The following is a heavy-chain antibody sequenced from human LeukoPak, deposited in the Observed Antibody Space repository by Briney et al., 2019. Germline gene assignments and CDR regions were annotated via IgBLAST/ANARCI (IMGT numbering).Heavy chain of an antibody. V-gene: IGHV3-48*03. CDR3: ARDAQDGMDV. J-gene: IGHJ6*02. CDR1: GFTFSSYE. CDR2: ISAGGSSM. Sequence: PGGSLILSCAASGFTFSSYEMNWVRQAPGKGLEWVSFISAGGSSMYYTDSVKGRFTISRDNAKNSLYLQMNSLRAEDTAVYYCARDAQDGMDVWGQGTTVTVSS.